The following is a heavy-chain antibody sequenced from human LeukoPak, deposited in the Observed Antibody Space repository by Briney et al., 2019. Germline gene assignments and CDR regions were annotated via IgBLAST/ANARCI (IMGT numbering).Heavy chain of an antibody. CDR3: ARGGSAFDI. CDR1: GGSVSRGSYY. CDR2: IYYSGST. J-gene: IGHJ3*02. D-gene: IGHD6-25*01. V-gene: IGHV4-61*01. Sequence: SETLSLTCTVSGGSVSRGSYYWRWIRQSPGKGLEFIGYIYYSGSTNYNPSLKSRFTISIDTSKNQFSLRLQSVGAADTAVYYCARGGSAFDIWGQGTMVTVSS.